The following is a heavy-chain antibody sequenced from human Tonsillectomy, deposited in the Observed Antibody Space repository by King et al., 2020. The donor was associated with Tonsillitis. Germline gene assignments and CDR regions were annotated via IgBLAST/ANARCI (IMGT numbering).Heavy chain of an antibody. CDR1: GFTFSSYG. J-gene: IGHJ4*02. Sequence: VQLVESGGGVVQPGRSLRLSCAASGFTFSSYGMHWVRQAPGKGLEWVAVIWYDGSNKYFADSVKGRFTISRDNSKNMLYLQMNSLRAEETAVYYCAGGSGSGSYGGALEYWGQGTLVTVSS. CDR2: IWYDGSNK. D-gene: IGHD1-26*01. V-gene: IGHV3-33*01. CDR3: AGGSGSGSYGGALEY.